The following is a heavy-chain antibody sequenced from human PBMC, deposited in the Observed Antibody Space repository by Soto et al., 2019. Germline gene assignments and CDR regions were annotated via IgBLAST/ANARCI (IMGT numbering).Heavy chain of an antibody. CDR2: ISGVRDYI. CDR1: GFTFSYYP. D-gene: IGHD3-10*01. Sequence: VVSRIISCAASGFTFSYYPLHWVRRAPGKGLEWVSSISGVRDYIRYADSVKGRFAISRDNAKTSLYLQMNSLTAEDTAVYYCAREGVHNYTEYYFDYWGQGTLVTVSS. V-gene: IGHV3-21*06. CDR3: AREGVHNYTEYYFDY. J-gene: IGHJ4*02.